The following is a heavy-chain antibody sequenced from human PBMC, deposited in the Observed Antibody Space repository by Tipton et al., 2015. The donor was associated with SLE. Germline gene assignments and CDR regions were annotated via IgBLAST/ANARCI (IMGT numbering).Heavy chain of an antibody. Sequence: TLSLTCTVSGGSLRSYYWTWIRQPAGKGLEWIGRVYFGGSTNYNPSLKSRVAISLDTSKNQFSLKLKSVTAADTAVYFCARDLSGAYGSGSYGLHYWGQGTLVTVSS. J-gene: IGHJ4*02. CDR3: ARDLSGAYGSGSYGLHY. CDR1: GGSLRSYY. CDR2: VYFGGST. D-gene: IGHD3-10*01. V-gene: IGHV4-4*07.